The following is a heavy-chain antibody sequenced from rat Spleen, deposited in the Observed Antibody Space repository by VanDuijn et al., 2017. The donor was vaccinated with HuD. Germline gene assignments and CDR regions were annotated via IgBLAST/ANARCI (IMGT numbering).Heavy chain of an antibody. CDR2: ISSGGST. V-gene: IGHV2S12*01. CDR3: TKVPPRDDDSYDYGYYFAY. Sequence: QVQLKESGPGLVQPSQTLSLTCTVSGLSLPSNGVSWVRQPPGKGLEWIAAISSGGSTYYNSGLKSRLSISRDTSKSQVFLKINSLQPEATARYFCTKVPPRDDDSYDYGYYFAYWGQGVMVTVSS. D-gene: IGHD1-12*02. CDR1: GLSLPSNG. J-gene: IGHJ2*01.